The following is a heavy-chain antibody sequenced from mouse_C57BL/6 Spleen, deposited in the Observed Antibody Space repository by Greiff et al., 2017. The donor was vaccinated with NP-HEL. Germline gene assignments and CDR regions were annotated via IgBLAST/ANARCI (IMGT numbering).Heavy chain of an antibody. CDR3: ARRGYYSKEPDY. J-gene: IGHJ2*01. V-gene: IGHV1-69*01. CDR1: GYTFTSYW. D-gene: IGHD2-5*01. Sequence: QVQLQQPGAELVMPGASVKLSCKASGYTFTSYWMHWVKQRPGQGLEWIGEIDPSDSYTNYNQKFKGKSTLTVDKSSSTAYMQLSSLTSEDSSVYYCARRGYYSKEPDYWGQGTTLTVSS. CDR2: IDPSDSYT.